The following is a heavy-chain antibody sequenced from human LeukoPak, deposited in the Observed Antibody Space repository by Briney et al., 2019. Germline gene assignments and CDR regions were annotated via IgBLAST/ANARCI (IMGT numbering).Heavy chain of an antibody. J-gene: IGHJ3*02. CDR3: AREPRHCSGATCYMIRAFDI. CDR1: VGSISTSY. CDR2: IAYTGNT. Sequence: SDTLSLTCSVSVGSISTSYWNWIRQPPGKGLEWIRYIAYTGNTNYNPSLKGRVTISVDTSRSQLSLNLRSVTAADTAVYYCAREPRHCSGATCYMIRAFDIWGQGTMVTVSS. D-gene: IGHD2-15*01. V-gene: IGHV4-59*01.